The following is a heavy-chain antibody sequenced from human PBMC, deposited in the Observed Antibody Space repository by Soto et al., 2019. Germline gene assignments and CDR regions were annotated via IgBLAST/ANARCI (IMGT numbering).Heavy chain of an antibody. J-gene: IGHJ6*02. CDR3: ARTRSVWSDFHSYSLDV. V-gene: IGHV3-30*03. Sequence: QVQLVESGGGVVQPGRSLRLSCAASGFTFNSYGMHWVRQGPGNGLEWVAFISYDSTKTYYADSVKGRFTISVDNSNSALYVRINSLLGEDSSGYCCARTRSVWSDFHSYSLDVWGQGTTVTASS. D-gene: IGHD2-15*01. CDR2: ISYDSTKT. CDR1: GFTFNSYG.